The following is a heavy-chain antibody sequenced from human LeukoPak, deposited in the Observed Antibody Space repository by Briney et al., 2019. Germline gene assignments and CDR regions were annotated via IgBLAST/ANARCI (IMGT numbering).Heavy chain of an antibody. CDR1: GYTFTTYA. CDR2: INTNTGNP. V-gene: IGHV7-4-1*02. CDR3: ARGRYDVLTDPGAY. J-gene: IGHJ4*02. D-gene: IGHD3-9*01. Sequence: GASVKVSCKASGYTFTTYAMNWVRQAPGHGLEWMGWINTNTGNPTYAQGFTGRFVFSLDTSVSTAYLQISSLKTEDTAVYYCARGRYDVLTDPGAYWGQGTLVTVSS.